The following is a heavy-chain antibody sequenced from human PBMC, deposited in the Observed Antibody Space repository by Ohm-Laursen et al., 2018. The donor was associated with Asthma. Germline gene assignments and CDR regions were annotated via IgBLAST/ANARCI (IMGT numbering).Heavy chain of an antibody. J-gene: IGHJ2*01. CDR3: ARDFTQWLDPSWYFDL. V-gene: IGHV3-21*01. CDR2: ISSSSYI. CDR1: GFTFSSYN. Sequence: GSLRLSCTASGFTFSSYNMNWVRQAPGKGLEWVSSISSSSYIYYADSVKGRFTISRDNSKNTLYLQMNSLRAEDTAVYYCARDFTQWLDPSWYFDLWGRGTLVTVSS. D-gene: IGHD6-19*01.